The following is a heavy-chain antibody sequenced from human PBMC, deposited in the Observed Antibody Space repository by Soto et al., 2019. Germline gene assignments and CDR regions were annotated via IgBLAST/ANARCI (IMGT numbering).Heavy chain of an antibody. J-gene: IGHJ4*02. CDR1: GYSFTSLD. V-gene: IGHV1-8*01. CDR2: MQPSTGRT. CDR3: ARGVSSGVDY. D-gene: IGHD3-10*01. Sequence: VAVKVSCKAPGYSFTSLDINWVRQTAGQGREWMGWMQPSTGRTGYAQKFQGRVTMTRDTSINTAYMELTTLTSDDTAFYYCARGVSSGVDYWGQGTLVTVSS.